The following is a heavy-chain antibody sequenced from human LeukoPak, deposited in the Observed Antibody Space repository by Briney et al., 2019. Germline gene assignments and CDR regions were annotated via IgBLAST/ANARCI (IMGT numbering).Heavy chain of an antibody. CDR2: INHSGST. J-gene: IGHJ5*02. D-gene: IGHD3-22*01. CDR1: GGSFSGYY. V-gene: IGHV4-34*01. CDR3: ARESDSSGYCFDP. Sequence: SETLSLTCAVYGGSFSGYYWSWIRQPPGKGLEWTGEINHSGSTNYNPSLKSRVTISVDTSKNQFSLKLSSVTAADTAVYYCARESDSSGYCFDPWGQGTLVTVSS.